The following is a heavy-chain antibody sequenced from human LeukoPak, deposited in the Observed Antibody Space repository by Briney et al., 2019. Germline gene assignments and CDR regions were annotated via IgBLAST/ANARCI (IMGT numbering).Heavy chain of an antibody. CDR3: ATDPDSSGYYYPIFNY. J-gene: IGHJ4*02. CDR2: ISYDGSNT. V-gene: IGHV3-30-3*01. CDR1: GFTFSSYA. Sequence: HPGRSLRLSCAASGFTFSSYAMHWVRQAPGKGLVWVAIISYDGSNTYYADSVKGRFTISRDNSKNTLYLQINSLRAEDTAVYYCATDPDSSGYYYPIFNYWGQGTLVTVSS. D-gene: IGHD3-22*01.